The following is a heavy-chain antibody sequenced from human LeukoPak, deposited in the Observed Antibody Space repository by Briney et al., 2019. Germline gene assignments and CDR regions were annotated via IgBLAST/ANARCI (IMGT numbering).Heavy chain of an antibody. CDR2: ISASGDVT. D-gene: IGHD4-17*01. CDR3: ARVGGYYGDREDY. Sequence: GGSLRLSCAASGFSFSAYPMGWVRQAPGKGLQWLSGISASGDVTFHADRVKGRFAISRDNSKNTLYLQMTGLRAEDTAVYYCARVGGYYGDREDYWGQGTLVTVSS. V-gene: IGHV3-23*01. J-gene: IGHJ4*02. CDR1: GFSFSAYP.